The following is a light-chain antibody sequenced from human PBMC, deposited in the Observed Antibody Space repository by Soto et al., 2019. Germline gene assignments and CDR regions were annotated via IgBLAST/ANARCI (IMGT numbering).Light chain of an antibody. CDR2: LNSDGSH. Sequence: QPVLTQSPSASASLGASVKLTCTLSSGHSNYAIAWLQQQPEKGPRYLMKLNSDGSHNKGDGIPDRFSGSSSGAERYLTISSLQSEDEADYYCQIWGTGIPWVFGGGTKLTVL. J-gene: IGLJ3*02. V-gene: IGLV4-69*01. CDR1: SGHSNYA. CDR3: QIWGTGIPWV.